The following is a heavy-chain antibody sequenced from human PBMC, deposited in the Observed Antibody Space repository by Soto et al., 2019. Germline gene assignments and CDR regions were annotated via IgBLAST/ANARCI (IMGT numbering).Heavy chain of an antibody. CDR1: GFTFSSYA. V-gene: IGHV3-30-3*01. J-gene: IGHJ6*02. D-gene: IGHD6-6*01. Sequence: QVQLVESGGGVVQPGRSLRLSCAASGFTFSSYAMHWVRQAPGKGLEWVAVISYDGSNKYYADSVKGRFTISRDNSKNTLYLQMNSLRADDTAVYYCARDRGSIAASGMDVWGQGTTVTVSS. CDR2: ISYDGSNK. CDR3: ARDRGSIAASGMDV.